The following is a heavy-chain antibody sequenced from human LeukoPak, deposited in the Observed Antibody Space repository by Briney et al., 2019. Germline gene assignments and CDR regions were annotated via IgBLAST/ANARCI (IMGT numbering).Heavy chain of an antibody. V-gene: IGHV3-48*01. Sequence: GGSLRLSCAASGFTFNSYSMNWVREAPGKELEWVSYITSSSGTIYYADSVKGRFTISRDNAKNSLYLQMNSLRAEDTAVYYCARAGGSYQVFDYWGQGTLVTVSS. CDR3: ARAGGSYQVFDY. D-gene: IGHD1-26*01. CDR1: GFTFNSYS. J-gene: IGHJ4*02. CDR2: ITSSSGTI.